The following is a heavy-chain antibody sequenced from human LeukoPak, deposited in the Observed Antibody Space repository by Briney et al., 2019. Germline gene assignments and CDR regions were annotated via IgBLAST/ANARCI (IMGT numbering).Heavy chain of an antibody. CDR1: GGSISSYY. CDR2: IYYSGST. CDR3: ARSDHWIQLWFRWFDP. V-gene: IGHV4-59*08. D-gene: IGHD5-18*01. J-gene: IGHJ5*02. Sequence: SETLSLTCTVSGGSISSYYWSWIRQPPGKGLEWIGYIYYSGSTNYNPSLKSRVTISVDTSKNQFSLKLSSVTAADTAVYYCARSDHWIQLWFRWFDPWGQGTLVTVSS.